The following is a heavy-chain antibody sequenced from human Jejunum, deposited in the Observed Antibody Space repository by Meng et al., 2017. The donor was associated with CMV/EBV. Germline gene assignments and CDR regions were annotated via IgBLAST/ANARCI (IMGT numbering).Heavy chain of an antibody. D-gene: IGHD6-19*01. CDR3: AYRRGGGSGWNWFGP. CDR1: GFPLSTNGVG. Sequence: IPLQVFGSWLVNPTKTLIRTCSFSGFPLSTNGVGVGWLRRPPGKALEWLALIYWDDDKHYSPSLETRLSVIKDTSKNRVVLIMTDMDPVDTATYYCAYRRGGGSGWNWFGPWGQGTLVTVSS. V-gene: IGHV2-5*02. J-gene: IGHJ5*02. CDR2: IYWDDDK.